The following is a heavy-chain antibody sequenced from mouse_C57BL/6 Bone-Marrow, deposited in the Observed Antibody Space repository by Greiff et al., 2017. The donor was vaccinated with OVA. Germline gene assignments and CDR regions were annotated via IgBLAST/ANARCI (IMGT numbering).Heavy chain of an antibody. CDR3: ARETTVEGYFDV. CDR1: GFSFSDYG. D-gene: IGHD1-1*01. J-gene: IGHJ1*03. Sequence: EVQGVESGGGLVQPGGSLKLSCAASGFSFSDYGMAWVRQAPRKRPEWVAFISNLSYSIHYADTVTGRFTISRENAKNTLYLEMSSLRSEDTAMYDCARETTVEGYFDVWGTGTTVTVSS. V-gene: IGHV5-15*01. CDR2: ISNLSYSI.